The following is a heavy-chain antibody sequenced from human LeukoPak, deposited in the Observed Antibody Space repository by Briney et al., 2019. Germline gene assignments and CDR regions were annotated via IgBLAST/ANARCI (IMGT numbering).Heavy chain of an antibody. CDR1: GGTFSSYA. CDR3: ARVVVVAATYCYYYMDV. D-gene: IGHD2-15*01. CDR2: IIPIFGTA. Sequence: GSSVKVSCKASGGTFSSYAISWVRQAPGQGLEWMGGIIPIFGTANYAQKFQGRVTITADESTSTAYMELSSLRSEDTAVCYCARVVVVAATYCYYYMDVWGKGTTVTVSS. V-gene: IGHV1-69*01. J-gene: IGHJ6*03.